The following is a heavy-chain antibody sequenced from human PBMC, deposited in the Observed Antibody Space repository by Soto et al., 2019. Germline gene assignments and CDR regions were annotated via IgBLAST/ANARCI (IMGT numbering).Heavy chain of an antibody. Sequence: PGGSLRLSCAASGFTFSSYGMHWVRQAPGKGVEWVAVIWYDGSNKYYADSVKGRFTISRDNSKNTLYLQMNSLRAEDTAVYYCARDPMGDISPRGMDVWGKGTTVTVSS. CDR1: GFTFSSYG. J-gene: IGHJ6*03. D-gene: IGHD3-9*01. CDR3: ARDPMGDISPRGMDV. V-gene: IGHV3-33*01. CDR2: IWYDGSNK.